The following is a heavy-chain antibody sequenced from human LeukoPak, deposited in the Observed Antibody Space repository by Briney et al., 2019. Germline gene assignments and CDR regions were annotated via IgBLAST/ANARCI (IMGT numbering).Heavy chain of an antibody. J-gene: IGHJ4*02. D-gene: IGHD3-10*01. CDR3: ARFYRIWFGELFEDY. V-gene: IGHV1-2*02. CDR1: GHTFIGYN. Sequence: ASVKVSCKASGHTFIGYNMHWVRQAPGQGLEWMGWINPNFGGTDYAQRFQGRVTMTRDTSISTVYMELSRLRSDDTAVYYCARFYRIWFGELFEDYWGQGTLVTVSS. CDR2: INPNFGGT.